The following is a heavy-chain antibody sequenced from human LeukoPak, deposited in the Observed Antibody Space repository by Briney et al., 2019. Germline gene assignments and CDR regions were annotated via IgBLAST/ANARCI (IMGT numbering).Heavy chain of an antibody. D-gene: IGHD2-8*02. CDR2: ISSSGSTI. J-gene: IGHJ4*02. CDR1: GFTVSSHY. Sequence: GGSLRLSCAASGFTVSSHYMNWVRQAPGKGLEWVSYISSSGSTIYYADSVKGRFTISRDNAKNSLYLQMNSLRAEDTAVYYCARGATGTRWGITDYWGQGTLVTVSS. CDR3: ARGATGTRWGITDY. V-gene: IGHV3-48*03.